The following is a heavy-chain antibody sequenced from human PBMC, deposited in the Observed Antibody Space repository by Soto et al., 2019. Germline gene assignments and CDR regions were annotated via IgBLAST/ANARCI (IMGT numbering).Heavy chain of an antibody. Sequence: GGSLRLSCAASGFTFSSYDMHWVRQGTGKGLEWVSAIGTGGDTYYLGSVKGRFTITRENAKNSLYLQMNSLRAGDTAVYYCARDRGGGWFDPWGQGTLVTVSS. CDR2: IGTGGDT. CDR1: GFTFSSYD. J-gene: IGHJ5*02. D-gene: IGHD3-10*01. CDR3: ARDRGGGWFDP. V-gene: IGHV3-13*01.